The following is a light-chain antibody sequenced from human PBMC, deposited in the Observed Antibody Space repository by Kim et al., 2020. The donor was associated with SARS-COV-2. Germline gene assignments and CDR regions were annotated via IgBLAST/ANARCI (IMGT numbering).Light chain of an antibody. CDR3: QQSYGIPWT. J-gene: IGKJ1*01. CDR2: GAS. CDR1: QGVSNA. Sequence: AAVGHTVTITGGASQGVSNALAGYQHTPAKAPKLLLYGASTLQSGVPSRFSGSGSGTDYTLTISSLQPKDVGTFYFQQSYGIPWTFGQGTKLEI. V-gene: IGKV1-NL1*01.